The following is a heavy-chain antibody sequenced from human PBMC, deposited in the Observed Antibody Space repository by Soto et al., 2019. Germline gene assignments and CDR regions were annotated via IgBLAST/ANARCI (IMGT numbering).Heavy chain of an antibody. CDR2: IHHRGST. CDR1: GGYISISNW. Sequence: QVQLQESGPGLVKPSETLSLTCAVSGGYISISNWWSWVRQTPGKGLEWIGQIHHRGSTNYSPSLTSRVTMSVDKSKNQFSLKMNSVTAADTAVYYCARRGYYFYMDVWGTVTTVSVSS. CDR3: ARRGYYFYMDV. J-gene: IGHJ6*03. V-gene: IGHV4-4*02.